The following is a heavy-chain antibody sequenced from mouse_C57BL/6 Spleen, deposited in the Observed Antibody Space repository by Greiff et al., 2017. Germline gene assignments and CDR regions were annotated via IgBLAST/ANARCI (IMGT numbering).Heavy chain of an antibody. D-gene: IGHD2-3*01. CDR2: IYPRDGST. CDR1: GYTFTSYD. J-gene: IGHJ3*01. Sequence: VMLVESGPELVKPGASVKLSCKASGYTFTSYDINWVKQRPGQGLEWIGWIYPRDGSTRYNEKFKGKATLTVDTSSSTAYMALPSLTSEDSAVYFCARKGGYYETGVAYCGQGTLVTVSA. CDR3: ARKGGYYETGVAY. V-gene: IGHV1-85*01.